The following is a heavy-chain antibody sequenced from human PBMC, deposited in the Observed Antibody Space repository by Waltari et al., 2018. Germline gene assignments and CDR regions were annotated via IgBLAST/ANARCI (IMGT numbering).Heavy chain of an antibody. CDR3: ARGNDFWSGYDYGMDV. CDR2: IWYDGSNK. D-gene: IGHD3-3*01. V-gene: IGHV3-33*01. J-gene: IGHJ6*02. Sequence: QVQLVESGGGVVQPGRSLRLSCAASGFTFSSYGMPWVRPAPGKGLEWVAVIWYDGSNKYYADSVKGRFTISRDNSKNTLYLQMNSLRSEDMAVYYCARGNDFWSGYDYGMDVWGQGTTVTVSS. CDR1: GFTFSSYG.